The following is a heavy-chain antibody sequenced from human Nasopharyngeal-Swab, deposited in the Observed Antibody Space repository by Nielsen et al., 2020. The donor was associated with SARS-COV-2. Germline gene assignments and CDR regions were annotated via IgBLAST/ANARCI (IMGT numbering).Heavy chain of an antibody. CDR3: ARGADVITIFRKEYYFDY. J-gene: IGHJ4*02. Sequence: GGSLRLSCATSGFTFSSYGMHWVRQAPGKGLEWVAVVWDDGGDKHYADSVKGRFTISRDNSKNTLYLQMNSLRDEDTAVYYCARGADVITIFRKEYYFDYWGQGTLVTVSS. CDR2: VWDDGGDK. CDR1: GFTFSSYG. V-gene: IGHV3-33*01. D-gene: IGHD3-9*01.